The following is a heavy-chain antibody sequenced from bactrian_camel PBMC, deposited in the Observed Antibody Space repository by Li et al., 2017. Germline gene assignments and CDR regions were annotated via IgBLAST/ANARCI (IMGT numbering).Heavy chain of an antibody. J-gene: IGHJ7*01. CDR1: GNRYNNKS. CDR2: LDNGGAE. D-gene: IGHD6*01. Sequence: HVQLVESGGGSVQTGGSLRLSCVASGNRYNNKSMGWFRQSPGREREGVATLDNGGAEIYRDSVKGRFTISKDNDKRTLYLQMNGLKPEDSGMYYCAPEFLCGTVEAAVDERPGLGYWGAGTQVTVS. V-gene: IGHV3S53*01.